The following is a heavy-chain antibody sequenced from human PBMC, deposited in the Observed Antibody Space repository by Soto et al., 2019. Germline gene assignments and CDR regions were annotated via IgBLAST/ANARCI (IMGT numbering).Heavy chain of an antibody. CDR1: GYTLAELS. D-gene: IGHD2-8*01. Sequence: ASVKVSCKASGYTLAELSMPWVRQAPGKGLEWMGGFDPEDGETTYAQKFQGRVTMTEDTSTDTAYMELSSLRSEDTAVYYCATMRGCTNGVCYTGATNAFDYWGQGTLVTVSS. CDR3: ATMRGCTNGVCYTGATNAFDY. CDR2: FDPEDGET. V-gene: IGHV1-24*01. J-gene: IGHJ4*02.